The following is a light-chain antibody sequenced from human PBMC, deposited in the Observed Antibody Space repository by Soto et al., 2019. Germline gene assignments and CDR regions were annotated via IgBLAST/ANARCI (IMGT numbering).Light chain of an antibody. CDR1: QGISKY. J-gene: IGKJ1*01. CDR2: AAS. CDR3: LQHTSYPWT. V-gene: IGKV1-17*03. Sequence: DIQLTQSPPSLSASVGDRVTITCRASQGISKYLAWFQQKPGKVPKRLIYAASSLQSGVPARFSGSGSGTEFTLTISSLQPEDFGTYYCLQHTSYPWTFGQGTKVEIK.